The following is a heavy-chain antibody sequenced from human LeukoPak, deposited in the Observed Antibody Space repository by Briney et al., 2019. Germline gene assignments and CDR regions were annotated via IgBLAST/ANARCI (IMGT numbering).Heavy chain of an antibody. Sequence: EASVKVSCKASGYTFTSYAMHWVRQAPGQRLEWMGWINAGNGNTKYSQKFQGRVTITRDTSASTAYMELSSLRSEDTAVYYCARVWIGQQLATDLYNWFDPWGQGTLVTVSS. CDR2: INAGNGNT. D-gene: IGHD6-13*01. CDR1: GYTFTSYA. V-gene: IGHV1-3*01. CDR3: ARVWIGQQLATDLYNWFDP. J-gene: IGHJ5*02.